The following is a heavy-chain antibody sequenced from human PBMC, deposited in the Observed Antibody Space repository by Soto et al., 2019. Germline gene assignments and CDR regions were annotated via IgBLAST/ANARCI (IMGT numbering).Heavy chain of an antibody. Sequence: SVKVSCKASGGTFSSYAISWVRQAPGQGLEWMGGIIPIFGTANYAQKFQGRVTITADESTSTAYMELSSLRSEDTAVYYCARFGLLLGYFDYWGQGTLVTVSS. J-gene: IGHJ4*02. V-gene: IGHV1-69*13. D-gene: IGHD3-3*01. CDR3: ARFGLLLGYFDY. CDR2: IIPIFGTA. CDR1: GGTFSSYA.